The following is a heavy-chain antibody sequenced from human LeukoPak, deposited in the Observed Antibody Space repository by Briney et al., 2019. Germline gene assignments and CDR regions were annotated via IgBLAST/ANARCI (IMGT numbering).Heavy chain of an antibody. CDR1: GVSFSGYS. CDR2: INHSGST. CDR3: ARGRRATIPFDY. Sequence: TPSEPLSLTGAAYGVSFSGYSWSWIRQPPGKGLEWIGEINHSGSTNYNPSLKSRVTISVDTSKNQFSLKLSSVTAADTAVYYCARGRRATIPFDYWGQGTLVTVSS. D-gene: IGHD5-24*01. V-gene: IGHV4-34*01. J-gene: IGHJ4*02.